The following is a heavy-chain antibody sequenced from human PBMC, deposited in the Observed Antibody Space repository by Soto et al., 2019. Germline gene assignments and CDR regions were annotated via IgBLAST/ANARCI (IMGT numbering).Heavy chain of an antibody. D-gene: IGHD2-15*01. CDR1: GGSIGSGGYY. J-gene: IGHJ4*02. V-gene: IGHV4-31*03. CDR2: IYYSGST. Sequence: QVQLQESGPGLVKSSQTLSLTCTVSGGSIGSGGYYWNWIRQHPGKGLEWIGYIYYSGSTYYNPSLKSRLTFXXHXSMXQFSLKLSSVTAADTAVYYCARGRTCSGGGCYSDYWGQGTLVTVSS. CDR3: ARGRTCSGGGCYSDY.